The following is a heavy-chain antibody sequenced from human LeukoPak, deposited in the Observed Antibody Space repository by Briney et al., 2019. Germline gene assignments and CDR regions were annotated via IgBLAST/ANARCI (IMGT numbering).Heavy chain of an antibody. V-gene: IGHV1-8*01. CDR3: ARDRAVAAVDLFDY. J-gene: IGHJ4*02. D-gene: IGHD6-19*01. CDR2: MNPNSGNT. Sequence: ASVKVSCKASGYTFTSYDINWVRQATGQGLEWMGWMNPNSGNTGYAQKFQGRVTMTRDTSTSTVYMELSSLRSEDTAVYYCARDRAVAAVDLFDYWGQGILVTVSS. CDR1: GYTFTSYD.